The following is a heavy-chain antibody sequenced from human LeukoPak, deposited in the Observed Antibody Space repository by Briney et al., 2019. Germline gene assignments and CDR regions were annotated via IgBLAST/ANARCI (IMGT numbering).Heavy chain of an antibody. J-gene: IGHJ4*02. CDR3: AKAFGYSGYDPCYY. CDR1: GFTFDDYA. D-gene: IGHD5-12*01. CDR2: ISWNSGSI. Sequence: PGGSLRLSCAASGFTFDDYAMHWVRQAPGKGLEWVSGISWNSGSIGYADSVKGRFTISRDNAKNSLYLQMNSLRAEDTALYYCAKAFGYSGYDPCYYWGQGTLVTVSS. V-gene: IGHV3-9*01.